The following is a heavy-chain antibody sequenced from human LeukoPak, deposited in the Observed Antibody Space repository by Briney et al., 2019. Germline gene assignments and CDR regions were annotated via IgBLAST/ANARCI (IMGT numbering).Heavy chain of an antibody. CDR1: GFTFSSYA. CDR3: AKDLDFWSGYDAFDI. V-gene: IGHV3-23*01. J-gene: IGHJ3*02. Sequence: GESLKISCAASGFTFSSYAMSWVRQAPGKGLEWVSAISGSGGSTYYADSVKGRFTISRDNSKNTLYLQMNSLRAEDTAVYYCAKDLDFWSGYDAFDIWGQGTMVTVSS. CDR2: ISGSGGST. D-gene: IGHD3-3*01.